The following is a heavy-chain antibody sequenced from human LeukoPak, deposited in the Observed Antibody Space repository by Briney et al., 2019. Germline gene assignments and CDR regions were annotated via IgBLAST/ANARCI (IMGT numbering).Heavy chain of an antibody. CDR3: AKGHYYDSTDKYSYADY. CDR1: GFTFSNYG. CDR2: ISFDGNDK. D-gene: IGHD3-22*01. V-gene: IGHV3-30*18. Sequence: PGRSLRLSCAASGFTFSNYGMHWVRQTPGKGLERVAVISFDGNDKFYGDSVKGRFTISRDNSKDTLDLQMNSLRPEDTAVYYCAKGHYYDSTDKYSYADYWGQGTLVTVSS. J-gene: IGHJ4*02.